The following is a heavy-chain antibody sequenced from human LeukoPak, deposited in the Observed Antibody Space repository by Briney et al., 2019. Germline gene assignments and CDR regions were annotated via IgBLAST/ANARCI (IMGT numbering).Heavy chain of an antibody. D-gene: IGHD3-22*01. Sequence: SETLSLTCTVSGGSISSSSYYWGWIRQPPGKGLEWIGSIDYSGNTYYRPSLMSRVTISVDTSKNQFSLSLNSVTAADTAVYYCARAPHFFDTSGSRYYFDDWGQGALVTVSS. V-gene: IGHV4-39*07. CDR1: GGSISSSSYY. J-gene: IGHJ4*02. CDR2: IDYSGNT. CDR3: ARAPHFFDTSGSRYYFDD.